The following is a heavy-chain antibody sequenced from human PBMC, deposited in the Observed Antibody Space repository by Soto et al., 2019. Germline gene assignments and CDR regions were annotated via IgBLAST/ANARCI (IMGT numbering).Heavy chain of an antibody. Sequence: SVKVSCKASGCTFSSYAISWVRQAPGQGLEWMGGIIPIFGTANYAQKFQGRVTITADESTSTAYMELSSLRSEDTAVYYCARGYDSRGYYNWFDPWGQGTLVSVS. J-gene: IGHJ5*02. D-gene: IGHD3-22*01. CDR1: GCTFSSYA. CDR2: IIPIFGTA. CDR3: ARGYDSRGYYNWFDP. V-gene: IGHV1-69*13.